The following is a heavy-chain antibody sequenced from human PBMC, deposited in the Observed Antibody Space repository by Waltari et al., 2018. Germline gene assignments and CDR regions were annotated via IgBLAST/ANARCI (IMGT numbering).Heavy chain of an antibody. D-gene: IGHD3-22*01. J-gene: IGHJ4*02. V-gene: IGHV4-34*01. Sequence: QVQLQQWGAGLLKPSETLSLTCAVYGGSFSGYYWSWIRQPPGKGLEWSGEINHSGSTNTNPSLKSRVTISVDTSKNQFSLKQRSMTAADTAVYYCAREDSSGPALFWFDYWGQGTLVTVSS. CDR1: GGSFSGYY. CDR2: INHSGST. CDR3: AREDSSGPALFWFDY.